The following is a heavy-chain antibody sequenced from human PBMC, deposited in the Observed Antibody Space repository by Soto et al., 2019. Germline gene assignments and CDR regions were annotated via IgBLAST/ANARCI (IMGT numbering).Heavy chain of an antibody. Sequence: VSLRLSCAASGLTFTRYSMNWVRQAPGKGLEWVSSISSTTNYIYYADSMKGRFTVSRDNAKNSVYLEMNSLSAEDTAVYYCARESEDLTSNFDYWGQGTLVTVSS. J-gene: IGHJ4*02. CDR2: ISSTTNYI. CDR3: ARESEDLTSNFDY. V-gene: IGHV3-21*01. CDR1: GLTFTRYS.